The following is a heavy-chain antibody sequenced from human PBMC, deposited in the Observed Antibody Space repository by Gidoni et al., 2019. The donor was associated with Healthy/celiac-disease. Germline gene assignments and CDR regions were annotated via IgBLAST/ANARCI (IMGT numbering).Heavy chain of an antibody. D-gene: IGHD3-16*01. Sequence: EVQLLESGGGLVQPGGSLRLSCAASGFPFSIYAMSWVRQAPGKGLEWVSAISGSGGSTYYADSVKGRFTISRDNSKNTLYLQMNSLRAEDTAVYYCAKFARSSFGEIDYFDYWGQGTLVTVSS. J-gene: IGHJ4*02. V-gene: IGHV3-23*01. CDR2: ISGSGGST. CDR1: GFPFSIYA. CDR3: AKFARSSFGEIDYFDY.